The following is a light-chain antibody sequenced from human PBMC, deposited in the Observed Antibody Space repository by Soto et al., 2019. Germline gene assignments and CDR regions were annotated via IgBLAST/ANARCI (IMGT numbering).Light chain of an antibody. J-gene: IGKJ4*01. CDR1: QSVSSN. CDR3: QQYNNWSLT. V-gene: IGKV3-15*01. CDR2: GAS. Sequence: EIVMTQSPATLSVSPGERATLSCRASQSVSSNLAWYQQKPGQAARLLIYGASTRATGIPARFSGSGSGTEFTLTISSLQSEDFAVYYCQQYNNWSLTFGGGTKVELK.